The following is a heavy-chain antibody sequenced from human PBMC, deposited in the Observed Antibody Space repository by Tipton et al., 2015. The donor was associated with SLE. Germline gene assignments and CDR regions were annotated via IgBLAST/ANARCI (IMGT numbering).Heavy chain of an antibody. J-gene: IGHJ6*03. CDR3: ARDLTDYDYAVGYYYYMDV. CDR2: INHSGST. Sequence: GLVKPSETLSLTCGVYGESFGGDYWSWLRQPPGKGLEWIGEINHSGSTNYNPSLKSRVTISVDTSKNQFSLKMRSVSAADTAVYFCARDLTDYDYAVGYYYYMDVWGKGTTVTVSS. V-gene: IGHV4-34*01. CDR1: GESFGGDY. D-gene: IGHD5-12*01.